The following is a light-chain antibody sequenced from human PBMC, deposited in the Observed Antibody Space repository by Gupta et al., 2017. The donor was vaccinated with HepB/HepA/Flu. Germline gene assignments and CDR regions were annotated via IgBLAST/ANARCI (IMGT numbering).Light chain of an antibody. CDR2: DAS. Sequence: EIVFTQSPATLSLSPGERATLACRASQSVSSYLDWYQQKPGQAPKPLIYDASNRAKGSMGSCSGSGGGKDVNLTIISREPEDFEVYYCQQRNNGHPMCIFGQGTKVEIK. CDR3: QQRNNGHPMCI. CDR1: QSVSSY. J-gene: IGKJ2*04. V-gene: IGKV3-11*01.